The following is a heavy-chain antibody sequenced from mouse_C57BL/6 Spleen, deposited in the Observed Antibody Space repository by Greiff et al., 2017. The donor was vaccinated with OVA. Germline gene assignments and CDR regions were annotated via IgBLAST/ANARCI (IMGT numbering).Heavy chain of an antibody. CDR3: TGASTLRGSCAY. D-gene: IGHD5-1*01. J-gene: IGHJ3*01. CDR1: GFTFSNYW. CDR2: IRLKSDNYAT. Sequence: EVKVEESGGGLVQPGGSMKLSCVASGFTFSNYWMNWVRQSPEKGLEWVAQIRLKSDNYATHYAESVKGRFTISRDDSKSSVYLQMNNLRAEDTGIYYGTGASTLRGSCAYWGQGTLVTVSA. V-gene: IGHV6-3*01.